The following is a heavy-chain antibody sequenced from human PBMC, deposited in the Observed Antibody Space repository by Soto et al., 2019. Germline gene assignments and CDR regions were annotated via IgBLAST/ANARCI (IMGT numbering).Heavy chain of an antibody. J-gene: IGHJ4*02. CDR1: GFTFSNAW. CDR3: TTDYYDSSGYFDY. D-gene: IGHD3-22*01. Sequence: EVQLVESGGGLEKPGGSLRLSCAASGFTFSNAWMSWVRQAPGKGLEWVGRIKSKTDGGTTDYAAPVKGRFTISRDDSKNTLYLQMNSLKTEDTAVYYCTTDYYDSSGYFDYWGQGTLVTVSS. V-gene: IGHV3-15*01. CDR2: IKSKTDGGTT.